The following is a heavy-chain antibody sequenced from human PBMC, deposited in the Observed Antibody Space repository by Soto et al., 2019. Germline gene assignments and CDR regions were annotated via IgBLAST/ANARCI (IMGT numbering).Heavy chain of an antibody. D-gene: IGHD3-22*01. J-gene: IGHJ4*02. CDR1: GFTFSTCA. V-gene: IGHV3-23*01. Sequence: PGGSLRLSCATSGFTFSTCAMSWVRQAPGEGLEWVSIISGSGTVTFYADSVKGRFCISRDSSKNTLFLQMNSLRAEDTAVYYCAKHSSGSYRPFDHWGQGALVTVSS. CDR3: AKHSSGSYRPFDH. CDR2: ISGSGTVT.